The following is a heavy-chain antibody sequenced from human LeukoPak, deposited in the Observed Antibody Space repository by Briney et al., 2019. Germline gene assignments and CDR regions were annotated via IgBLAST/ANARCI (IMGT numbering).Heavy chain of an antibody. V-gene: IGHV3-23*01. D-gene: IGHD2-15*01. J-gene: IGHJ4*02. CDR3: ATCYSISGGSCYSAALAY. CDR2: ISGSGGST. CDR1: GFTFSSYW. Sequence: GGSLRLSCAASGFTFSSYWMSWVRQAPGKGLEWVSAISGSGGSTYYADSVKGRFTISRDNSKNTLYLQMNSLRAEDTAVYYCATCYSISGGSCYSAALAYWGQGTLVTVSS.